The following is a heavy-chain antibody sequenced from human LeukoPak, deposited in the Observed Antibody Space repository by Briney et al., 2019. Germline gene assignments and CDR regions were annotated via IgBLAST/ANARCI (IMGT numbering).Heavy chain of an antibody. CDR2: ISYDGSNK. CDR1: GFTFSSYA. V-gene: IGHV3-30-3*01. J-gene: IGHJ6*02. D-gene: IGHD3/OR15-3a*01. Sequence: GGSLRLSCAASGFTFSSYAMHWVRQAPGKGLEWVAVISYDGSNKYYADSVKGRFTISRDNFNNMLYLQMNGLRDEDTALYYCAKDLWDWSAMDVWGQGTTVTVSS. CDR3: AKDLWDWSAMDV.